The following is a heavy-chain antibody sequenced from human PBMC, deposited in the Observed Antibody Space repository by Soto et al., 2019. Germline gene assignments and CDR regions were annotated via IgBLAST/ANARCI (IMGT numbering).Heavy chain of an antibody. CDR2: IHYSGST. CDR3: ARGGLAARKGRWFGP. D-gene: IGHD6-6*01. Sequence: SETLSLTCTVSGDSISSYYWGWIRQPPGKGLEWIGYIHYSGSTNYNPSLKGRVTISVDTPKNQFSLKVNSMTAADTAVYYCARGGLAARKGRWFGPWGQGTRVTVSS. J-gene: IGHJ5*02. V-gene: IGHV4-59*01. CDR1: GDSISSYY.